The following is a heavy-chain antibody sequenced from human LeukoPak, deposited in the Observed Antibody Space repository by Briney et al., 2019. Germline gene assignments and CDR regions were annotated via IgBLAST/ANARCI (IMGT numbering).Heavy chain of an antibody. V-gene: IGHV4-59*01. Sequence: ASETLSLTCTVSGGSISSYYWSWIRQPPGKGLEWIGYIYYSGSTNYNPSLKSRVTISVDTSKNQFSLKLSSVTAADTAVYYCARGGGFLEWLFPGSAFDIWGQGTMVTVSS. J-gene: IGHJ3*02. CDR2: IYYSGST. D-gene: IGHD3-3*01. CDR3: ARGGGFLEWLFPGSAFDI. CDR1: GGSISSYY.